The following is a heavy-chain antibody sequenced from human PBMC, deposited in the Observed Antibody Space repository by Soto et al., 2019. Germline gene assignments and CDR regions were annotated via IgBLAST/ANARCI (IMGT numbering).Heavy chain of an antibody. Sequence: QVQLQESGPGLVKPSQTLSLSCTVSGGSIRSGGYYWTWIRQHPGKGPEWIGYTYYSGYTNYNPSLKSRVTISVDASKNQFSVKLSSVTAADTAVYYCARVLSTAAVDYWGQGTLVTVSS. V-gene: IGHV4-31*03. J-gene: IGHJ4*02. CDR3: ARVLSTAAVDY. CDR1: GGSIRSGGYY. D-gene: IGHD6-13*01. CDR2: TYYSGYT.